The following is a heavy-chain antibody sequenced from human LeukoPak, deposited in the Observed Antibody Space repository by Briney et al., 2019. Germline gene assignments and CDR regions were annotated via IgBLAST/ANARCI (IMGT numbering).Heavy chain of an antibody. D-gene: IGHD2-15*01. CDR2: IYYSGNT. V-gene: IGHV4-59*01. J-gene: IGHJ4*02. CDR3: ARVGSGHFDY. Sequence: SETLSLXCTVSGGSSSSYYWTWIRQPPGKGLESLGYIYYSGNTNYNPSLKSRVTISIDTSKNQFSLKLSSVTAADTAVYYCARVGSGHFDYWGQGALVTVSS. CDR1: GGSSSSYY.